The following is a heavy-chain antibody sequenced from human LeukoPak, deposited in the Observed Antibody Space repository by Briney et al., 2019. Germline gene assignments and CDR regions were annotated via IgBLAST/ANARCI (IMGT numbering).Heavy chain of an antibody. CDR2: IYNGDMT. V-gene: IGHV3-66*01. Sequence: PGGSLRLSCAASGLTVSCNYMSWVRQAPGKGLEWLSVIYNGDMTYYADSVKGRFTISRDNSKNTLYLQMNNLRAEDTAVYYCTTDLGGYYDFWSGSLYYFDYWGQGTLVTVSS. J-gene: IGHJ4*02. CDR1: GLTVSCNY. CDR3: TTDLGGYYDFWSGSLYYFDY. D-gene: IGHD3-3*01.